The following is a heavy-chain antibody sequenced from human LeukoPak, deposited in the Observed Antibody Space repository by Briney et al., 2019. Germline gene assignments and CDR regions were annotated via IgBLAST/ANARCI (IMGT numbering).Heavy chain of an antibody. J-gene: IGHJ4*02. CDR1: GFTFSSYA. Sequence: PGGSLRLSCAASGFTFSSYAMNWVRQAPGKGLEWVSYISSSSSTIYYADSVMGRFTISRDNAKDSLYLQMNSLRAEDTAVYYCARGSCSGGNCYAPGYWGQGTLVTVSS. V-gene: IGHV3-48*01. CDR3: ARGSCSGGNCYAPGY. D-gene: IGHD2-15*01. CDR2: ISSSSSTI.